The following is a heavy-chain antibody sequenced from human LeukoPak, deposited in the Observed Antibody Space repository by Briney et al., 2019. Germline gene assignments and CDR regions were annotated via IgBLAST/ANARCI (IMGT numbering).Heavy chain of an antibody. V-gene: IGHV1-2*02. CDR3: ARKVVTLADMLDF. J-gene: IGHJ4*02. D-gene: IGHD2-2*01. Sequence: ASVKVSFKTSGFTFTGYILHWVRQAPGQGLEWMGWLNPDSGGTNYAQKFQGRVTVTRDTSINTAYMELSRLTSDDTAVYYCARKVVTLADMLDFWGQGTLVTVSS. CDR1: GFTFTGYI. CDR2: LNPDSGGT.